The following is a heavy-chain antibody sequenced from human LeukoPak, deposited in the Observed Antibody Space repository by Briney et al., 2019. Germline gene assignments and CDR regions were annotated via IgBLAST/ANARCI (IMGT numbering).Heavy chain of an antibody. CDR1: GFTFSRHS. J-gene: IGHJ3*01. V-gene: IGHV3-21*01. CDR3: ARDSGNYLGAFDV. Sequence: GGSLRLSCAASGFTFSRHSINWVRQAPGKWLEWVSSISRSSSYIYYADSVKGRFTISRDNAKNTLYLQMNSLRAEDTAVYYGARDSGNYLGAFDVWGQETMVTVSS. D-gene: IGHD1-7*01. CDR2: ISRSSSYI.